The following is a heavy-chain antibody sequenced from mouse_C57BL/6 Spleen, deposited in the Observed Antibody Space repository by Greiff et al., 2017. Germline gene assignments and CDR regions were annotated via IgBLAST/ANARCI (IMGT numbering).Heavy chain of an antibody. CDR2: ISSGSSTI. CDR3: ARESTVVDFDY. CDR1: GFTFSDYG. D-gene: IGHD1-1*01. J-gene: IGHJ2*01. Sequence: EVMLVESGGGLVKPGGSLKLSCAASGFTFSDYGMHWVRQAPEKGLEWVAYISSGSSTIYYADTVKGRFPISRDNAKNTLFLQMTSLSSEDAAMYYCARESTVVDFDYWGQGTTLTVSS. V-gene: IGHV5-17*01.